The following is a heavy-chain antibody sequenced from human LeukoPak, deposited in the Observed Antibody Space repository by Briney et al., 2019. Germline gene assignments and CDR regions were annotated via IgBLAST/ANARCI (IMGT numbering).Heavy chain of an antibody. CDR2: ISAYNGNT. J-gene: IGHJ5*02. Sequence: ASVKVSCKASGYTFTSYGISWVRQAPGQGLEWMGWISAYNGNTNYAQKLQGRVTMTTDTSTSTAYMELRSLRSDAAAVYSSARELVISFAPWGQGTLVTVSS. D-gene: IGHD3-3*02. V-gene: IGHV1-18*01. CDR1: GYTFTSYG. CDR3: ARELVISFAP.